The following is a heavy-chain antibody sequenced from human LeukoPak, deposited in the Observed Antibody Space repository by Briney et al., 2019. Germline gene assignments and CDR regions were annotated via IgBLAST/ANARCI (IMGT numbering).Heavy chain of an antibody. Sequence: GASVKVSCKVSGYTLTELSMHWVRQAPGKGPEWMGGFDPEDGETIYAQKFQGRVTMTEDTSTDTAYMELSSLRSEDTAVYYCATCYDCVTATTHFDYWGQGTLVTVSS. V-gene: IGHV1-24*01. J-gene: IGHJ4*02. CDR2: FDPEDGET. D-gene: IGHD2-21*02. CDR3: ATCYDCVTATTHFDY. CDR1: GYTLTELS.